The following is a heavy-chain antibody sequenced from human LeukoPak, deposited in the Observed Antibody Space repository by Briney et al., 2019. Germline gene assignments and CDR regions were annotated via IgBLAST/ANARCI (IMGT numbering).Heavy chain of an antibody. CDR2: IKSKTDGGTT. Sequence: GGSLRLSCAASGFTFSNAWMSWVRQAPGKGLEWVGRIKSKTDGGTTDYAAPVKGRFTISRDDSKNTLYLQMNSLKTEDTAVYYCTTEYYDILTGYFPIDYWGQGTLVTVS. CDR1: GFTFSNAW. J-gene: IGHJ4*02. D-gene: IGHD3-9*01. CDR3: TTEYYDILTGYFPIDY. V-gene: IGHV3-15*01.